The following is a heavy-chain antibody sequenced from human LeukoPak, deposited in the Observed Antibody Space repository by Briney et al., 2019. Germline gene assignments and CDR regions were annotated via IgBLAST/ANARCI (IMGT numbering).Heavy chain of an antibody. Sequence: ASVKVSCKASGYTFTSYGISWVRQAPGQGLEWMGWISAYNGNTNYAQKLQGRVTMTTDTSTSTAYMGLRSLRSDDTAVYYRARVKGGYYDSSGPIDYWGQGTLVTVSS. CDR3: ARVKGGYYDSSGPIDY. CDR1: GYTFTSYG. V-gene: IGHV1-18*01. D-gene: IGHD3-22*01. CDR2: ISAYNGNT. J-gene: IGHJ4*02.